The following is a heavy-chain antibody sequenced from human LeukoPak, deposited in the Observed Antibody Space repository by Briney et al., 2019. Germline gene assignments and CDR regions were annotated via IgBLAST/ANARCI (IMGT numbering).Heavy chain of an antibody. CDR2: VWHDGSNK. D-gene: IGHD6-19*01. J-gene: IGHJ4*02. V-gene: IGHV3-33*01. CDR3: ARCPSGYSSGWRREYYFDY. CDR1: GFTFSSYA. Sequence: PGRSLRLSCTAPGFTFSSYAIHWIRQAPGKGLEWVALVWHDGSNKYYADSVKGRFTISRDNSKNTVYLQMNSLRAEDTAVYYCARCPSGYSSGWRREYYFDYWGQGTLVTVSS.